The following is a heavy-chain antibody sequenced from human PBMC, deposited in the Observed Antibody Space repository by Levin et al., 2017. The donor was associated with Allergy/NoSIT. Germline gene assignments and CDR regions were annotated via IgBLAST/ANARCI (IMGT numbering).Heavy chain of an antibody. V-gene: IGHV1-2*02. CDR1: GYTFTDYY. Sequence: GESLKISCKASGYTFTDYYMHWVRQAPGQGLEWMGWINPNSGGRNYAQMFQGRVTMTRDTSISTAYMELSRLRSDDTAVYYCARVSSTWYTGGDAFHIWGQGTMVTVSS. D-gene: IGHD6-13*01. CDR3: ARVSSTWYTGGDAFHI. J-gene: IGHJ3*02. CDR2: INPNSGGR.